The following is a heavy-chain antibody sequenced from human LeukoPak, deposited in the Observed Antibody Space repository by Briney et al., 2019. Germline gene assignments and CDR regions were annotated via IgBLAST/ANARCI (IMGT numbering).Heavy chain of an antibody. CDR1: GFTFSSSA. V-gene: IGHV3-23*01. CDR2: INANGINT. D-gene: IGHD6-19*01. Sequence: PGGSLRLSCAASGFTFSSSAMNWVRQAPGKGLQWVSTINANGINTYCEDSVRGRFTISRDNSKDTLYLQLNSLRAEDTAIYFCAKPISGGLAVSADWFDPWGQGTLVIVSS. J-gene: IGHJ5*02. CDR3: AKPISGGLAVSADWFDP.